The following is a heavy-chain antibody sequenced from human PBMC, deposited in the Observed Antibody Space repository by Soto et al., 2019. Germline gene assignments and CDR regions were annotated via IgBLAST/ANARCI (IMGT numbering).Heavy chain of an antibody. V-gene: IGHV3-30*18. D-gene: IGHD4-17*01. Sequence: QVQLVESGGGEVQPGRSLTISCVASGFTFSTYGMHWVRQTPGKGLEWVAVISYDGTNNFYSDSVKGSFNISRDNGKNMVTLQNNSLRADDSAVYSCAKDLQSYGDYDYYCYGMDVWGLETRVTVSS. CDR1: GFTFSTYG. CDR3: AKDLQSYGDYDYYCYGMDV. J-gene: IGHJ6*02. CDR2: ISYDGTNN.